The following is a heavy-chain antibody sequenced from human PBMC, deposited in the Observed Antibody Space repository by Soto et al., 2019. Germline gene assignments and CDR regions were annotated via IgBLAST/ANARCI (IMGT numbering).Heavy chain of an antibody. CDR2: ISSDGTNK. J-gene: IGHJ1*01. CDR3: ARDLRTLRNFDWSHEYFHH. CDR1: GFSFSSYA. V-gene: IGHV3-30-3*01. D-gene: IGHD3-9*01. Sequence: GGSLRLSCAASGFSFSSYAMHWVRQAPGKGLEWMAIISSDGTNKFYADSVQGRFTISRDNSQDTLYLQMNSLRAEDAAVYYCARDLRTLRNFDWSHEYFHHWGQETLVTVSS.